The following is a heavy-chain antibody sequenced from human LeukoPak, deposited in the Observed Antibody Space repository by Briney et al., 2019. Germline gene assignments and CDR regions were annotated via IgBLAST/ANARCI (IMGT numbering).Heavy chain of an antibody. CDR3: AKDMDTAMVLDYYYGMDV. CDR1: GFTFDVYT. Sequence: GGSLRLSCAASGFTFDVYTMHWVRQAPGKGLEWVSLISWDGGSTYYADSVKGRFTISRDNSKNSLYLQMNSLRTEDTALYYCAKDMDTAMVLDYYYGMDVWGQGTTVTVSS. D-gene: IGHD5-18*01. V-gene: IGHV3-43*01. J-gene: IGHJ6*02. CDR2: ISWDGGST.